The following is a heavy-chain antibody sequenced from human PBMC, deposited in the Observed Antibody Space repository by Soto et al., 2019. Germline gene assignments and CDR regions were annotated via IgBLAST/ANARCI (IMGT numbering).Heavy chain of an antibody. CDR3: ARGFWSGYYTGYYYYGMDV. D-gene: IGHD3-3*01. J-gene: IGHJ6*02. CDR2: IYYSGST. V-gene: IGHV4-31*03. Sequence: SETLSLTCTVSGGSISSGGYYWSWIRQHPGKGLEWIGYIYYSGSTYYNPSLKSRVTISVDTSKNQFSLKLSSVTAADTAVYYCARGFWSGYYTGYYYYGMDVWGQGTTVTVS. CDR1: GGSISSGGYY.